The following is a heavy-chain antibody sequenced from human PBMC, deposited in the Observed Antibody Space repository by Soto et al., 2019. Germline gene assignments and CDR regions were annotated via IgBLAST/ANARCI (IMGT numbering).Heavy chain of an antibody. J-gene: IGHJ4*02. CDR2: IYYSGST. CDR1: GGSISSGVYY. V-gene: IGHV4-61*08. Sequence: SETLSLTCTVSGGSISSGVYYWSWIRQPPGKGLEWIGYIYYSGSTKYNPSLKSRVTILEDTSKNQFSLKLNSVTAADTAVYYCAREGRMGTFDYWGQGALVTVSS. D-gene: IGHD1-1*01. CDR3: AREGRMGTFDY.